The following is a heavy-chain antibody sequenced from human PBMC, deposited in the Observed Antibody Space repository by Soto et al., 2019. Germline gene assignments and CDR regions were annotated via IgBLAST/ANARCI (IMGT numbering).Heavy chain of an antibody. J-gene: IGHJ5*02. D-gene: IGHD6-19*01. CDR2: ASARNTNT. Sequence: EVQLLESGGGLVQPGGSLRLSCAASGFTFSSHIMSWVRQAPWKGLEWVSAASARNTNTYYADSVRGRFTISRDNSKSTVYLQLDSLRVEDTAVYYCARDVTSHGPRGYSSAWYGWFDPWGQGTLVVVSS. CDR3: ARDVTSHGPRGYSSAWYGWFDP. V-gene: IGHV3-23*01. CDR1: GFTFSSHI.